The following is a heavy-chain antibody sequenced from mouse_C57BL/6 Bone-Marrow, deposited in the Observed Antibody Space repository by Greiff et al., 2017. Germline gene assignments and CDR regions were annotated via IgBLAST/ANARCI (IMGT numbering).Heavy chain of an antibody. D-gene: IGHD1-1*01. V-gene: IGHV3-5*01. CDR3: ARSPTYYGSSLWSFDV. CDR2: IYYSGTI. Sequence: DVKLVESGPGLVKPSQTVFLTCTVTGISITTGNYRWSWIRQFPGNKLEWIGYIYYSGTITNNPSLTSRTTITRDTPKNQFFLEMNSLTAEDTATYYCARSPTYYGSSLWSFDVWGTGTTVTVSS. CDR1: GISITTGNYR. J-gene: IGHJ1*03.